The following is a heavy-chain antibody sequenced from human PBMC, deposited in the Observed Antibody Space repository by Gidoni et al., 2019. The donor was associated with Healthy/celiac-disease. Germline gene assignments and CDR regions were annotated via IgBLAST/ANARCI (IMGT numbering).Heavy chain of an antibody. J-gene: IGHJ3*02. Sequence: QLTLKESGPVLVQPTATLTLTCTVSGFSLSHARMGVSWIRQPPGEALELLAPIFSNDENSHSTTLKSRLTISKETTESQVVLTMTNMDPVDTATYYCARIVDTMVRGVSDEAFDIWGQGTMVTVSS. CDR1: GFSLSHARMG. V-gene: IGHV2-26*01. CDR2: IFSNDEN. D-gene: IGHD3-10*01. CDR3: ARIVDTMVRGVSDEAFDI.